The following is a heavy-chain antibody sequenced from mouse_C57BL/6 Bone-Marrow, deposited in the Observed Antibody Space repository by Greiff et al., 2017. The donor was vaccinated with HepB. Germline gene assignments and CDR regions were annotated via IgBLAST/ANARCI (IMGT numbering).Heavy chain of an antibody. CDR1: GYSFTGYY. D-gene: IGHD3-2*02. Sequence: VQLQQSGPELVKPGASVKISCKASGYSFTGYYMNWVKQSPEKSLEWIGEINPSTGGTTYNQKFKAKATLTVDKSSSTAYMQLKSLTSEDSAVYYCARGGQLRPAWFAYWGQGTLVTVSA. CDR2: INPSTGGT. V-gene: IGHV1-42*01. J-gene: IGHJ3*01. CDR3: ARGGQLRPAWFAY.